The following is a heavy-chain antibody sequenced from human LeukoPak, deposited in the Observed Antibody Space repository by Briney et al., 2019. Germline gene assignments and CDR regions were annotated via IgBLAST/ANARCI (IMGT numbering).Heavy chain of an antibody. CDR2: ISGSGGST. CDR3: AKDRYYYGSGSYYNDYFDY. J-gene: IGHJ4*02. D-gene: IGHD3-10*01. Sequence: GGSLRLSCAASGFTFSSYAMSWVRQAPGKGLEWVSAISGSGGSTYYADSVKGRFTISRDNSKNTLYLQMNSLRAEDTAVYYCAKDRYYYGSGSYYNDYFDYWGQGILVTVSS. V-gene: IGHV3-23*01. CDR1: GFTFSSYA.